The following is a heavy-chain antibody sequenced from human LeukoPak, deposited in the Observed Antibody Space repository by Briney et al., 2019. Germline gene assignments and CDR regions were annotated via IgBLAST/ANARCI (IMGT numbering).Heavy chain of an antibody. D-gene: IGHD3-9*01. V-gene: IGHV3-48*01. CDR2: ISSSSSTI. J-gene: IGHJ6*02. CDR3: ARGSKLRYFDWLPSDYYYGMDV. Sequence: GGSLRLSCAASGFTFSSYSMNWVRQAPGKGLEWVSYISSSSSTIYYADSVKGRFTISRDNAKNSLYLQMNSLRAEDTAVYYCARGSKLRYFDWLPSDYYYGMDVWGQGTTVTVSS. CDR1: GFTFSSYS.